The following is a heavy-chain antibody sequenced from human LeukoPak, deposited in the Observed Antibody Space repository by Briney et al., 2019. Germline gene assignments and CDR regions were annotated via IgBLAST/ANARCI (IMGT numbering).Heavy chain of an antibody. V-gene: IGHV7-4-1*02. J-gene: IGHJ5*02. CDR3: ARGATVVTPRAHFDP. CDR2: INTDTGNP. CDR1: GYTFTSYA. Sequence: ASVKVSCKASGYTFTSYAMNWVRQAPGQGLEWMGWINTDTGNPTYAQGFTGRFVFSLDTSVSTAYLQISSLKAEDTAVYYCARGATVVTPRAHFDPWGQGTLVTVSS. D-gene: IGHD4-23*01.